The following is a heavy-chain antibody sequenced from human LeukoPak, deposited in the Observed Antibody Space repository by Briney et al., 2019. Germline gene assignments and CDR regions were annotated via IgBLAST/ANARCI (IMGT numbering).Heavy chain of an antibody. V-gene: IGHV1-2*02. J-gene: IGHJ4*02. Sequence: ASVKVSCKASGYTFTGYYIHWVRQAPGQGLEWMGWINPNSGGTNYAQKFQGRVTMTRDTSISTAYMDLRSLRSDDTAVYYCARGVGTVTTPLDYWGQGTLVTVSS. CDR1: GYTFTGYY. D-gene: IGHD4-17*01. CDR3: ARGVGTVTTPLDY. CDR2: INPNSGGT.